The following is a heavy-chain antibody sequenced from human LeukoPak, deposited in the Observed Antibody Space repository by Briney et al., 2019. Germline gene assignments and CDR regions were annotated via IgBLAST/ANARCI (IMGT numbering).Heavy chain of an antibody. V-gene: IGHV3-74*01. CDR3: ARGGGYSYGILDY. J-gene: IGHJ4*02. D-gene: IGHD5-18*01. Sequence: GGPLRLSCAASGFTFSSYWMHWVRQAPGKGLVWVSRINGDGSSTNYADSVKGRFTISRDNAKNTLSLQMNSLRAEDTAVYYCARGGGYSYGILDYWGQGTLVTVSS. CDR1: GFTFSSYW. CDR2: INGDGSST.